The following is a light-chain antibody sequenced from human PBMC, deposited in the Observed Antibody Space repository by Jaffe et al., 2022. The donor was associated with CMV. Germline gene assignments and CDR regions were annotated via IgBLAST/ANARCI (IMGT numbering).Light chain of an antibody. Sequence: EIVLTQSPGTLSLSPGEWATLSCRASQSVSSNYLAWYQQKPGQAPRLLVYGASSRAAGIPDRFSGSGSGTDFTLTISRLEPEDFAVYYCQQYGSSQITFGQGTRLEIK. CDR3: QQYGSSQIT. V-gene: IGKV3-20*01. CDR2: GAS. J-gene: IGKJ5*01. CDR1: QSVSSNY.